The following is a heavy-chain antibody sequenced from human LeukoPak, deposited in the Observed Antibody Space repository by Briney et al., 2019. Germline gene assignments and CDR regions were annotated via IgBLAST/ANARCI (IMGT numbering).Heavy chain of an antibody. V-gene: IGHV4-59*01. CDR2: IYYSGST. Sequence: PSETLSLTCPVSGGSISSYSWSWIRQPPGKGLEWIGYIYYSGSTTYNPSLKRRATISVTTSKTQFSLKLSSGTATDPAGFYWRREGCSSKVDYWGQGTLVTVYS. J-gene: IGHJ4*02. CDR1: GGSISSYS. CDR3: RREGCSSKVDY. D-gene: IGHD6-6*01.